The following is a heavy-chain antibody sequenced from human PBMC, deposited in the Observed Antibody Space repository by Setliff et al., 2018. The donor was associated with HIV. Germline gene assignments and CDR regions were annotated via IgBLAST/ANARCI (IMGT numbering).Heavy chain of an antibody. CDR2: ISSSSSYI. CDR1: GFSFSSYW. Sequence: GGSLRLSCAASGFSFSSYWMHWVRQVPGKGLEWVSSISSSSSYIYYADSVKGRFTISRDNAKNSLYLQMNSLRAEDTAVYYCAREGQEEWLAPSMYNWFDPWGQGTLVTVSS. CDR3: AREGQEEWLAPSMYNWFDP. J-gene: IGHJ5*02. V-gene: IGHV3-21*01. D-gene: IGHD6-19*01.